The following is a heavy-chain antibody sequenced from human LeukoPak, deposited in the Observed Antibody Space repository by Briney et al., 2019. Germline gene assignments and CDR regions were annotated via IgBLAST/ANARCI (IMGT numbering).Heavy chain of an antibody. CDR3: AREWYDFWSGYSTHFERYYFDY. CDR2: ISAYNGNT. J-gene: IGHJ4*02. Sequence: GASVKVSCKASGYTFTSYGISWVRQAPGQGLEWMGWISAYNGNTNYAQKLQGRVTMTTDTPTSTAYMELRSLRSDDTAVYYCAREWYDFWSGYSTHFERYYFDYWGQGTLVTVSS. CDR1: GYTFTSYG. D-gene: IGHD3-3*01. V-gene: IGHV1-18*01.